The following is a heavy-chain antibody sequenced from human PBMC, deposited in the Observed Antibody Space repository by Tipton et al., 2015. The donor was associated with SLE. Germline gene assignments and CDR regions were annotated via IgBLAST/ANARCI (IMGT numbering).Heavy chain of an antibody. D-gene: IGHD6-6*01. J-gene: IGHJ4*02. CDR3: TRLAGRRFPFDS. CDR1: GGSFSGYY. CDR2: INHSGST. V-gene: IGHV4-34*01. Sequence: TLSLTCAVYGGSFSGYYWSWIRQPPGKGLEWIGEINHSGSTNYSPSLKSRVTISVDTSKNQFSLKLSSVTAADTAVYFCTRLAGRRFPFDSWGQGTLVIVSS.